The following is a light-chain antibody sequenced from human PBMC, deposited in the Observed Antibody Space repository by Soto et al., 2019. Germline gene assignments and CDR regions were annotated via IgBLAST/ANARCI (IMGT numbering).Light chain of an antibody. Sequence: EIVLTQSPATLSLSPGERATLSCRASQSVSSDLALYQQKPGQAPRLLIYDASNRATGIPARFSGSGSGTDFTLTISSLEPEDFAVYYFQQRSNGPPWTFCQGTKVEIK. V-gene: IGKV3-11*01. CDR3: QQRSNGPPWT. CDR1: QSVSSD. J-gene: IGKJ1*01. CDR2: DAS.